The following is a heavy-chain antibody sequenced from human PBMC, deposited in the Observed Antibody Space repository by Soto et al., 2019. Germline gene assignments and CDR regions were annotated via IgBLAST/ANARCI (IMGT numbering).Heavy chain of an antibody. V-gene: IGHV3-23*01. CDR3: AKSGFYYYYMDV. CDR2: ISGSGGST. CDR1: GFTFSSYA. Sequence: EVQLLESGGGLVQPGGSLRLSCAASGFTFSSYAMSWVRQAPGKGLEWVSAISGSGGSTYYADSVKGRFTISRDKSKNTLYLQMNSLRAEDTAVYYCAKSGFYYYYMDVWGKGTTVTVSS. J-gene: IGHJ6*03. D-gene: IGHD3-3*01.